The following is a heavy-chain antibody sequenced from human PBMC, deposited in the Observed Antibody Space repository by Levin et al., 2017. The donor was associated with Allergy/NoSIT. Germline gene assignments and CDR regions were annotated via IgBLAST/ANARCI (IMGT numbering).Heavy chain of an antibody. CDR1: GDSISNYF. D-gene: IGHD4-17*01. V-gene: IGHV4-59*01. CDR3: ARVPLASGDSHSYFYMDG. CDR2: IYYSGST. Sequence: SETLSLTCTISGDSISNYFWNWIRQPPGKTLEWIGYIYYSGSTNYNPSLKSRATISVDRSRNQFSLKLRSVTAADTAVYYCARVPLASGDSHSYFYMDGWGKGTTVTVSS. J-gene: IGHJ6*03.